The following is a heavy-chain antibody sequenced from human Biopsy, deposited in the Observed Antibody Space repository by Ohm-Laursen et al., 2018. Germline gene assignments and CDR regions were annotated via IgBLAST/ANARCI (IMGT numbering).Heavy chain of an antibody. J-gene: IGHJ4*02. CDR1: GGIFSRYV. CDR2: IIPLLGIT. CDR3: VRLNRRGNIIFFDY. V-gene: IGHV1-69*04. Sequence: ASVKVSCKASGGIFSRYVMSWVRQAPGQGLEWMGRIIPLLGITNYAERFQGRVTISVDRSTSTAYMELSSLKSEDTAVYYCVRLNRRGNIIFFDYWGQGTLVIVSS. D-gene: IGHD3/OR15-3a*01.